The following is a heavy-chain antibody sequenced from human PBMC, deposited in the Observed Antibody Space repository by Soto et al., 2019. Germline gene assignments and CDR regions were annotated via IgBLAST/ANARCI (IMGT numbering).Heavy chain of an antibody. CDR3: AKESVESTYSYYGMDV. Sequence: VGSLRLSCEASGFSLDTYGMHWVRQAPGKGLEWVAVVSFDSKNEYYIDSVEGRLTISRDNSKNMMYLQMDSLRREDTAVYYCAKESVESTYSYYGMDVWGPGTTVTVSS. D-gene: IGHD4-4*01. V-gene: IGHV3-30*18. CDR2: VSFDSKNE. CDR1: GFSLDTYG. J-gene: IGHJ6*02.